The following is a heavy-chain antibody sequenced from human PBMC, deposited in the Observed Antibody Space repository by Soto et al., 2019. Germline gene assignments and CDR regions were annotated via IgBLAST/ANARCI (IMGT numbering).Heavy chain of an antibody. J-gene: IGHJ4*02. CDR1: GFNFGDYA. Sequence: GGSKRLSCTAAGFNFGDYARNWFRKAPGKGLEWVGFIRSKAYGGTTENAASVKGRFTISRDDSKSIAYLQMNSLKTEDTAVYYCTRDHRHLDYWGQGTLVTVSS. CDR3: TRDHRHLDY. CDR2: IRSKAYGGTT. V-gene: IGHV3-49*03.